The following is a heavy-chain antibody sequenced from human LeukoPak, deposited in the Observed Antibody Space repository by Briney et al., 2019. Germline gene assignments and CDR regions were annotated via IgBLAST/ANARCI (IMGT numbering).Heavy chain of an antibody. CDR1: GFSFGTYS. CDR2: IWYDGSNE. Sequence: GGSLRLSCVVSGFSFGTYSMHWARQVPGKGLEWVAVIWYDGSNEDYADSVKGRFTISRDNSKNTLYLQMNSLRAEDTAVYYCAREMAVWGQGALVTVSS. J-gene: IGHJ4*02. CDR3: AREMAV. D-gene: IGHD2-8*01. V-gene: IGHV3-33*01.